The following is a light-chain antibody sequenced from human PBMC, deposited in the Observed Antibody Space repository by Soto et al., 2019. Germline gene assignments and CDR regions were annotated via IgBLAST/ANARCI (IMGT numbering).Light chain of an antibody. Sequence: QSVLTQPPSASETPGQRVTISCSGGRSNIGSNTVNWYQQLPGTAPKLLIFTDNERPSGVPDRFSGSKSGTSASLAISGLQSEDEADYFCQSYDSSLSVLVFGGGTKLTVL. CDR1: RSNIGSNT. J-gene: IGLJ2*01. V-gene: IGLV1-44*01. CDR3: QSYDSSLSVLV. CDR2: TDN.